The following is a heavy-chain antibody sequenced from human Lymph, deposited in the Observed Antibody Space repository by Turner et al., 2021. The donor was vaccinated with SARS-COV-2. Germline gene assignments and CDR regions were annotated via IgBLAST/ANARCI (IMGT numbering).Heavy chain of an antibody. CDR2: IFYSGST. CDR3: ARVVPAGWYYFDY. D-gene: IGHD2-2*01. V-gene: IGHV4-59*01. J-gene: IGHJ4*02. Sequence: QVQLQESGPGLEKPSETLSLTCTVSGGSISSYYWSWIRQPPGKGLEWIGYIFYSGSTIYNPSLKSRVTISVDTSKNQFSLKLSSVTAADTAVYYCARVVPAGWYYFDYWGQGTLVTVSS. CDR1: GGSISSYY.